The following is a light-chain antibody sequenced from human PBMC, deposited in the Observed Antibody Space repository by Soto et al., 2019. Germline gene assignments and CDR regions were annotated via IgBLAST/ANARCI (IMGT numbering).Light chain of an antibody. CDR3: QSYDSSLSAHYV. V-gene: IGLV1-40*01. CDR2: GNT. CDR1: SSNIGAGYD. J-gene: IGLJ1*01. Sequence: QSVLTQPPSVSGAPGQGVTISCTGSSSNIGAGYDVQWYQQLPGTAPKLLIYGNTNRPSWVPDRFSGSKSGTSASLAITGLQAEDEADYYCQSYDSSLSAHYVFGTGTKVTVL.